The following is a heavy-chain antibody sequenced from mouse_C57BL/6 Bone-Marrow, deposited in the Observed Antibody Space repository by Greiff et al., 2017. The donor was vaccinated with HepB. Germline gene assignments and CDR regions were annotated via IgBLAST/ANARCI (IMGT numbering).Heavy chain of an antibody. Sequence: VQLQQSGPELVKPGASVKIPCKASGYTFTDYNMDWVKQSHGKSLEWIGDINPNNGGTIYNQKFKGKATLTVDKSSSTAYMELRSLTSEDTAVYYCARFYYGYDGLYFDVWGTGTTVTVSS. D-gene: IGHD2-2*01. J-gene: IGHJ1*03. CDR3: ARFYYGYDGLYFDV. CDR1: GYTFTDYN. V-gene: IGHV1-18*01. CDR2: INPNNGGT.